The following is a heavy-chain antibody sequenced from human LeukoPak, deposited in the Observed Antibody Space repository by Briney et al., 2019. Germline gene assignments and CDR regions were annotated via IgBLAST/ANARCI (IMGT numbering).Heavy chain of an antibody. CDR1: GFTFSSYG. Sequence: PGGSLRLSCAASGFTFSSYGMHWVRQAPGKGLEWVAVISYDGSNEYYADSVKGRFTISRDNSKNTLYLQMNSLRAEDTAVYYCAKDGGRFLEWLQMDVWGQGTTVTVSS. CDR2: ISYDGSNE. CDR3: AKDGGRFLEWLQMDV. J-gene: IGHJ6*02. V-gene: IGHV3-30*18. D-gene: IGHD3-3*01.